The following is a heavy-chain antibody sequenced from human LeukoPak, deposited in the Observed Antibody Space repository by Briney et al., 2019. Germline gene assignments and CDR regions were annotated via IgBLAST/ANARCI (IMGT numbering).Heavy chain of an antibody. D-gene: IGHD2-2*01. CDR1: GGSISSYY. CDR3: AGDVVVVPAAYYFDY. V-gene: IGHV4-4*07. Sequence: PSETLSLTCTVSGGSISSYYWSWIRQPAGKGLEWIGRIYTSGSTNYNPSLKSRVTMSVDTSKNQFSLKLSSVTAADTAVYYCAGDVVVVPAAYYFDYWGQGTLVTVSS. CDR2: IYTSGST. J-gene: IGHJ4*02.